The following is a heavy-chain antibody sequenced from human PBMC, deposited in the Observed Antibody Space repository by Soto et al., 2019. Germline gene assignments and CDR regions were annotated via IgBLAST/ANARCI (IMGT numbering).Heavy chain of an antibody. V-gene: IGHV1-69*13. D-gene: IGHD6-6*01. CDR2: IIPIFGTA. J-gene: IGHJ6*02. Sequence: SVKVSCKASGGTCSIYAISCVRQAPVQGREWMGGIIPIFGTANYAQKFQGRVTITADESTSTAYMELSSLRSEDTAVYYCARVVSIAVDYYYYGMDVWGQGTTVTVSS. CDR3: ARVVSIAVDYYYYGMDV. CDR1: GGTCSIYA.